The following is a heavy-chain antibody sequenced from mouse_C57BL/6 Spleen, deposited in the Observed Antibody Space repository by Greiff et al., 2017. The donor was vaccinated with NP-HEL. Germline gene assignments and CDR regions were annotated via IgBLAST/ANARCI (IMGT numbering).Heavy chain of an antibody. J-gene: IGHJ3*01. Sequence: EVKLVESGGGLVKPGGSLKLSCAASGFTFSSYAMSWVRQTPEKRLEWVATISDGGSYTYYPDNVKGRFTISRDNAKNNLYLQMSHLKSEDTAMYYCAKHYDYDGGVWFAYWGQGALVTVSA. CDR2: ISDGGSYT. D-gene: IGHD2-4*01. CDR3: AKHYDYDGGVWFAY. V-gene: IGHV5-4*03. CDR1: GFTFSSYA.